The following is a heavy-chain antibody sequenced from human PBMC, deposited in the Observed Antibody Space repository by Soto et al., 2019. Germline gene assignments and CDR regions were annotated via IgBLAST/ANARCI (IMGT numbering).Heavy chain of an antibody. CDR2: ISGSGGTA. CDR3: PRDVSGYVRFDD. Sequence: EVQLVESGGGLVQPGGSLRLSCAASGFTFSSYALNWVRQAPGKGLEWLSYISGSGGTAYYADSVQGRFTISRDNAKNSLYLQLNSLRDEDTAVYYCPRDVSGYVRFDDWGQGTLVTVSS. D-gene: IGHD5-12*01. J-gene: IGHJ4*02. CDR1: GFTFSSYA. V-gene: IGHV3-48*03.